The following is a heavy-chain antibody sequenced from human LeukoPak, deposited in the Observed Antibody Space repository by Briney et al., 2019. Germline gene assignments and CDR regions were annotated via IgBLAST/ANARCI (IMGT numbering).Heavy chain of an antibody. Sequence: PRGSLRLSCAASGFTVSSNYMSWVRQAPGKGLEWVSVIYSGGSTYYADSVKGRFTVSRDNSKNTVYLQMNSLRAEDTAVYYCARDVGGYQRGYFDYWAREPWSPSPQ. V-gene: IGHV3-53*01. CDR2: IYSGGST. D-gene: IGHD3-22*01. CDR1: GFTVSSNY. CDR3: ARDVGGYQRGYFDY. J-gene: IGHJ4*02.